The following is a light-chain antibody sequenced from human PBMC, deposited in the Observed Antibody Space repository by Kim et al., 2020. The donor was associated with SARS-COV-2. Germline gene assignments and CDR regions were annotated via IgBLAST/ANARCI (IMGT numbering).Light chain of an antibody. CDR2: GNS. V-gene: IGLV1-40*01. J-gene: IGLJ3*02. CDR3: QSYDASLSNWV. CDR1: SSNVGAIYD. Sequence: QRVTISCTGGSSNVGAIYDVHWYQQLPGTAPRLLIYGNSNRPSGVPDRFSGSKSGTSASLAITGLQAEDEADYYCQSYDASLSNWVFGGGTQLTVL.